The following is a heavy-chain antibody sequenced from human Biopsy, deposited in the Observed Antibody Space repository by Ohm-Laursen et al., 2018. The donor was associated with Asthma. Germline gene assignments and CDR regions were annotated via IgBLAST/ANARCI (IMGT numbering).Heavy chain of an antibody. CDR2: IKHDGTEK. J-gene: IGHJ1*01. D-gene: IGHD3-3*02. Sequence: GSLRLSCTASGFTFGDYWMNWVRQVPGKGLEWVANIKHDGTEKNHVDSLKGRFTISRDNAKNSLYLQMNSLRAEDTAVYYCARTFHFWSPYHAEHYQLWGQGTLVTVSS. V-gene: IGHV3-7*01. CDR3: ARTFHFWSPYHAEHYQL. CDR1: GFTFGDYW.